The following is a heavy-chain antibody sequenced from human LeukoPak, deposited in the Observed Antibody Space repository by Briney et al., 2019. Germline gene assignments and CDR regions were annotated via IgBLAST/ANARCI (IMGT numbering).Heavy chain of an antibody. CDR2: IYHSGST. CDR3: ARGQPLTYCDYRVTDMVV. D-gene: IGHD4-17*01. V-gene: IGHV4-34*01. CDR1: GGSFSSYY. Sequence: SETLSLTCAVSGGSFSSYYWSWIRQPPGKGLEWIGEIYHSGSTNYNPSLKSRVTISVDTSKNQFSLKLSSMTAAATAVCYCARGQPLTYCDYRVTDMVVWGKGTTVIVSS. J-gene: IGHJ6*03.